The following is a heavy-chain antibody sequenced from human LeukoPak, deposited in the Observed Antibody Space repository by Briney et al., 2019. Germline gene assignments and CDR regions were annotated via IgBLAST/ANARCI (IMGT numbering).Heavy chain of an antibody. D-gene: IGHD4-17*01. Sequence: SQTLSLTCTVSGGSISSGGYSWSWIRQPPGKGLEWIGYIYHSGSTYYNPSLKSRVTISVDRSKNQFSLRLSSVTAADTAVYYCARDHPTVIGAFDIWGQGTMVTVSS. J-gene: IGHJ3*02. CDR1: GGSISSGGYS. CDR3: ARDHPTVIGAFDI. V-gene: IGHV4-30-2*01. CDR2: IYHSGST.